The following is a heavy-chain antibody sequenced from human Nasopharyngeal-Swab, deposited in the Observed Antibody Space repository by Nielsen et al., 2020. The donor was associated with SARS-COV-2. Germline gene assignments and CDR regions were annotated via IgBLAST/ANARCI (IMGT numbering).Heavy chain of an antibody. CDR3: ARLNYYGSGSYFSIDY. V-gene: IGHV5-10-1*01. J-gene: IGHJ4*02. D-gene: IGHD3-10*01. CDR2: IDPTDSNI. Sequence: VRQMPGKGLEWMGRIDPTDSNINYSPSFQGHVPISADKSISTAYLHWSSLKASDTAMYYCARLNYYGSGSYFSIDYWGQGTLVTVSS.